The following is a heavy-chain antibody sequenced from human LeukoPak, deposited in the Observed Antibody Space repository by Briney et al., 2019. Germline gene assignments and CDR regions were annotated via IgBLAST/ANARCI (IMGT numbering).Heavy chain of an antibody. Sequence: GGSLRLSCVASEFTFSYFGMIWVRQAPGEGLEWVSSISSSGTYIYSTDSVKGRFTISRDNAKNSLYLLMNSLRAEDTAVYYCARHDKALWLTDYWGRGTLVTVSS. CDR2: ISSSGTYI. CDR1: EFTFSYFG. V-gene: IGHV3-21*01. D-gene: IGHD3-22*01. J-gene: IGHJ4*02. CDR3: ARHDKALWLTDY.